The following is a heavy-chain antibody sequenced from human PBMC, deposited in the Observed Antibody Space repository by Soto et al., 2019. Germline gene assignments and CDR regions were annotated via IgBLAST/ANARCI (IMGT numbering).Heavy chain of an antibody. D-gene: IGHD2-15*01. J-gene: IGHJ4*02. CDR2: INPYNGDT. V-gene: IGHV1-18*01. CDR1: GYTFTNNG. CDR3: ARGGHCRGGSCYQTGLFDY. Sequence: QVQLVQSGAEVKKPGASVKVSCKASGYTFTNNGISWVRQAPGQGLEWMGWINPYNGDTNFAQKLKSRFTMTTDTSTSTAYMELRSLISDDTAVYYCARGGHCRGGSCYQTGLFDYWGQGTLVTVSS.